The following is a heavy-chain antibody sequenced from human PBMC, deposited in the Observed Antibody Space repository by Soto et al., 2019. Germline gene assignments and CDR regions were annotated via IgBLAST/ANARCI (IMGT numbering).Heavy chain of an antibody. V-gene: IGHV5-10-1*01. CDR2: IDPSDSQT. J-gene: IGHJ4*02. Sequence: GQSLKISCKGSGYSSAGYWITWVRQKPGKGLEWMGRIDPSDSQTYYSPSFRGHVTISATKSITTVFLQWSSLRASDTAMYYCARQIYVSDIVPNFQYYFDSWGQGTPVTVSS. D-gene: IGHD5-12*01. CDR1: GYSSAGYW. CDR3: ARQIYVSDIVPNFQYYFDS.